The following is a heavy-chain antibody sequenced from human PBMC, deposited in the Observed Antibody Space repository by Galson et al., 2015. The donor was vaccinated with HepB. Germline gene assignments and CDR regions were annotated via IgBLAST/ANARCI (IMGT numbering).Heavy chain of an antibody. D-gene: IGHD3-16*02. CDR3: ARAGGALYYDYIWGSYRFDAFDF. V-gene: IGHV3-21*01. J-gene: IGHJ3*01. CDR2: ISSSSSYI. CDR1: GFTFSSYS. Sequence: SLRLSCAVSGFTFSSYSMNWVRQAPGKGLEWVSSISSSSSYIYYADSVKGRFTISRDSSKNSLYLQMNSLRAEDTAVYYCARAGGALYYDYIWGSYRFDAFDFWGQGTVVTVSS.